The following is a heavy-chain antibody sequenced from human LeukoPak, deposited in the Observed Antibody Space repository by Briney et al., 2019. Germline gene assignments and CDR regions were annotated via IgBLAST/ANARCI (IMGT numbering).Heavy chain of an antibody. CDR1: GFXFSSYG. D-gene: IGHD6-19*01. V-gene: IGHV3-30*03. J-gene: IGHJ4*02. CDR3: ARVGSGWSGDYFDY. CDR2: ISYDGSNK. Sequence: GGSLRLSCAASGFXFSSYGMHWVRQAPDKGLEWVAVISYDGSNKYYADSVKGRFTISGDNSKNTLYLQMNSLGAEDTAVYYCARVGSGWSGDYFDYWGQGTLVTVSS.